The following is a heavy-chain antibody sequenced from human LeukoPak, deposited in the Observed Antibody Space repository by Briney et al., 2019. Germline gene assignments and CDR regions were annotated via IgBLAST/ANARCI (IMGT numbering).Heavy chain of an antibody. J-gene: IGHJ4*01. CDR1: GFTFNTYS. CDR2: ISNSGNTI. V-gene: IGHV3-48*01. CDR3: ATRQDY. Sequence: GGSLRLSCPASGFTFNTYSMNWVRQAPGKGLEWISYISNSGNTIYYADSVKGRFTISRDNAKNSLYLQMNSLRAEDSAVYYCATRQDYWGQEPWSPSPQ.